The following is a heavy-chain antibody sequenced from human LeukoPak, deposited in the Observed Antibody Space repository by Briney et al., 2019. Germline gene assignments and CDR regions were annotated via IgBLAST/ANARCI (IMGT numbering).Heavy chain of an antibody. CDR1: GYTLTELS. CDR2: FDPEDGET. J-gene: IGHJ4*02. D-gene: IGHD3-10*02. CDR3: ARDLGGVRGVISPPDY. Sequence: ASVKVSCKVSGYTLTELSMHWVRQAPGKGLEWMGGFDPEDGETIYAQKFQGRVTMTEDTSTDTAYMELSSLRSEDTAVYYCARDLGGVRGVISPPDYWGQGTLVTVSS. V-gene: IGHV1-24*01.